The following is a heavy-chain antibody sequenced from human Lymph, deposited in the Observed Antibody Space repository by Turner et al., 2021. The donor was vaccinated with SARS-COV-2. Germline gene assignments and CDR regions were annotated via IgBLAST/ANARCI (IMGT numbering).Heavy chain of an antibody. CDR1: GFTFSSYA. CDR2: ISGSGGST. CDR3: AKNEMAMIVVVITLFDY. Sequence: EVQLLESGGGLVPPGGSLRPSCAASGFTFSSYAMSWVRQAPGKGLEWVSVISGSGGSTYYADSVKGRFTISRDNSKNTLYLQMNSLRAEDTAVYYCAKNEMAMIVVVITLFDYWGQGTLVTVSS. D-gene: IGHD3-22*01. J-gene: IGHJ4*02. V-gene: IGHV3-23*01.